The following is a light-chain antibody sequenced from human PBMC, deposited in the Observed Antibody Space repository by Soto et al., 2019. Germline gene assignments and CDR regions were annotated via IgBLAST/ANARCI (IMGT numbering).Light chain of an antibody. J-gene: IGLJ3*02. CDR1: TSNIGSNT. CDR3: GAWDDTLYGWV. CDR2: RNN. Sequence: QSVLTQPPSASGTPGQRVTISCSGSTSNIGSNTVNWYQKLPGTAPKLLISRNNQRPSGGPDRFSGSKSGTSGALAISGLQYDDEADYYCGAWDDTLYGWVFGGGTKLTVL. V-gene: IGLV1-44*01.